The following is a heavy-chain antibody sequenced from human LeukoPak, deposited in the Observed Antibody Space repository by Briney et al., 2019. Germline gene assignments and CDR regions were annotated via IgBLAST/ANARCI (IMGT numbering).Heavy chain of an antibody. CDR2: ISSNGGST. CDR1: GFTFSSYA. CDR3: AATGPNYDILTGYYY. V-gene: IGHV3-64*01. D-gene: IGHD3-9*01. J-gene: IGHJ4*02. Sequence: GGSLRLSCAASGFTFSSYAMHWVRQAPGKGLEYVSAISSNGGSTHYANSVKGRFTISRDNSKNTLYLQMGSLRAEDMAVYYCAATGPNYDILTGYYYWGQGTLVTVSS.